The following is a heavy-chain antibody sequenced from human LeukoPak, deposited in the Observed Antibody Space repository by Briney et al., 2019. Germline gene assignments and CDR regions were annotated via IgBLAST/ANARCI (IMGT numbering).Heavy chain of an antibody. CDR3: ATYTQHFGAPGGADY. V-gene: IGHV3-7*01. Sequence: HAGGSLRLSCAVSRFTFSDYWMRWVRQAPGKGLEWVAAINEDGSEKQYAGSVKGRFTISRDNAKNSVYLQMTSLGAEDTAVYYCATYTQHFGAPGGADYWGLGTLVTVSS. CDR1: RFTFSDYW. J-gene: IGHJ4*02. CDR2: INEDGSEK. D-gene: IGHD2-8*02.